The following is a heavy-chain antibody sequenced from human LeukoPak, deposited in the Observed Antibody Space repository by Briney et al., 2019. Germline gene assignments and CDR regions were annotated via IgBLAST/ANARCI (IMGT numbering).Heavy chain of an antibody. CDR3: ARDLGELPSDYYYDY. D-gene: IGHD3-16*01. CDR1: GYTFTGHY. CDR2: INPHMGDT. J-gene: IGHJ4*02. Sequence: ASVKVSCKASGYTFTGHYMNCVPHAPGQGLECMVRINPHMGDTKYAQQFEGRVTTTRDTSTSTAYMELSRLRSNDTAVYYCARDLGELPSDYYYDYWGQGTLVTVSS. V-gene: IGHV1-2*06.